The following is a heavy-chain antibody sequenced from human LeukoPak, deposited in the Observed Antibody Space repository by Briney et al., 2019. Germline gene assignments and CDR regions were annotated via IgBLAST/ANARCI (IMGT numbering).Heavy chain of an antibody. CDR1: GFTFSSYG. V-gene: IGHV3-33*06. D-gene: IGHD1-1*01. J-gene: IGHJ6*02. Sequence: GGSLRLSCTASGFTFSSYGMHWVRQAPGKGLEWVAVIWVDGSNKYYADSVKGRFTISRDNSKNTLYLQMSSLRAEDTALYYCAKDGTTGYGMDVWGQGTTVTIFS. CDR2: IWVDGSNK. CDR3: AKDGTTGYGMDV.